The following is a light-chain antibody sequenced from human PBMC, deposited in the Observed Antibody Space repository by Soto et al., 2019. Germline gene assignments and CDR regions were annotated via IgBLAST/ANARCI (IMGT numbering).Light chain of an antibody. V-gene: IGLV2-8*01. CDR2: EVT. J-gene: IGLJ1*01. Sequence: QSALTQPPSASGSPGQSVTISCTGSSSDVGAYAYVSWYQQHPGKAPKLIIYEVTKRHSAVPDRFSGSKSGNTASLTVSGLQAADVADSNCTSFAGSNTVFGTGTKLTVL. CDR1: SSDVGAYAY. CDR3: TSFAGSNTV.